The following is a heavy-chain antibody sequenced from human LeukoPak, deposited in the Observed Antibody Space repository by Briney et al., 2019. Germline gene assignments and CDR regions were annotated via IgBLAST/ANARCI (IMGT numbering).Heavy chain of an antibody. Sequence: ASVKGSCKACGHNFVSYGISWVRQAPGQGLEWMGWISGYNGKINYAQKFQGRFTMTTDTSTSTASLVLRSMTSEDTTVYYCARRFCSSVSCYDDDAFDVWGQGTLVTVSS. J-gene: IGHJ3*01. CDR3: ARRFCSSVSCYDDDAFDV. CDR1: GHNFVSYG. CDR2: ISGYNGKI. D-gene: IGHD2-2*01. V-gene: IGHV1-18*01.